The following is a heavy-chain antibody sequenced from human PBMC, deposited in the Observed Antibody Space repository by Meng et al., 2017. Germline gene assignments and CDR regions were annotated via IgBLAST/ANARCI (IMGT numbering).Heavy chain of an antibody. CDR1: GYTFTGYY. D-gene: IGHD3-22*01. J-gene: IGHJ4*02. V-gene: IGHV1-2*06. Sequence: VQLVQAGAEVKKPGASVKVSCKASGYTFTGYYMHWVRQAPGQGLEWMGRINPNSGGTNYAQKFQGRVTMTRDTSISTAYMELSRLRSDDTAVYYCARGTKYYYDSSGYYLVWGQGTLVTVSS. CDR3: ARGTKYYYDSSGYYLV. CDR2: INPNSGGT.